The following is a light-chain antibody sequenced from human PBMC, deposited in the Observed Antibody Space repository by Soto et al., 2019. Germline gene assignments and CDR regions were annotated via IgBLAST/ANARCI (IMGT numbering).Light chain of an antibody. J-gene: IGKJ1*01. V-gene: IGKV3-20*01. CDR2: GAS. CDR3: QQYGSSPWT. Sequence: ENWLTQSPGTPSLSPGERATLSCRASQSVSSSYLAWYQQKPGQAPRLLIYGASSRATGIPDRFSGSGSGTDFTLTISRLEPEDFAVYYCQQYGSSPWTFGQGTKVDI. CDR1: QSVSSSY.